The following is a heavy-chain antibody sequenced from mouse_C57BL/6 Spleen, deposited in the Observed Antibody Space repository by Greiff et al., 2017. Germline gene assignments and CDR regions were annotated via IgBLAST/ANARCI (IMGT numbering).Heavy chain of an antibody. CDR3: ARYGDSSGPYCFDY. CDR2: INPGSGGS. V-gene: IGHV1-54*01. J-gene: IGHJ2*01. D-gene: IGHD3-2*02. CDR1: GYAFTNYL. Sequence: VKLQESGAELVRPGTSVKVSCKASGYAFTNYLIEWVKQRPGQGLEWIGVINPGSGGSNYNEKFKGKATLTADKSSSTAYMQLSSLTSEDSAVYFCARYGDSSGPYCFDYWGQGTTLTVSS.